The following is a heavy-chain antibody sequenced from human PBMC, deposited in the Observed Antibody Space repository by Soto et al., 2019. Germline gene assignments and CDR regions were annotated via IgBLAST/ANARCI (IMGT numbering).Heavy chain of an antibody. CDR1: GGAISGDGES. J-gene: IGHJ3*01. CDR3: ARGGVVDYERIMTVDV. CDR2: MYYTATT. V-gene: IGHV4-31*02. D-gene: IGHD4-17*01. Sequence: PSQTLWLTWSLSGGAISGDGESCSGVRHHPGKGRPSSGNMYYTATTYYNPSLNSRVSRSVDTTKNQFSMKLTSVTAADTAVYFCARGGVVDYERIMTVDVWGQGTMVRVSS.